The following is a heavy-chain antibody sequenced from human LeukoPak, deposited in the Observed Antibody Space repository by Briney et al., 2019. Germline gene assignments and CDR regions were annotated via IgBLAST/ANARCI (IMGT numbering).Heavy chain of an antibody. V-gene: IGHV4-59*08. CDR2: IYSNGNT. CDR3: ARAMSIAARLQTIFDY. J-gene: IGHJ4*02. D-gene: IGHD6-6*01. CDR1: GDSLSGSY. Sequence: SETLSLTCTVSGDSLSGSYWSWIRQPPGKGLEWIGHIYSNGNTNYNPSLKSRVTISVDTSKNQFSLNLTSVTAADTAVYYCARAMSIAARLQTIFDYWGQGTLVTVSS.